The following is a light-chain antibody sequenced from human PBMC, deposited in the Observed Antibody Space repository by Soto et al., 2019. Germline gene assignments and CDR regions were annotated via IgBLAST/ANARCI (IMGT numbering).Light chain of an antibody. Sequence: EIVLTQSPDTLSLSPGERATLSCRSSQRSVSSYLAWYQQKPGQAPRLLIYGAYNRASGIPDRFTGSGSGADFTLTISSLEPEDSAVYYCQQYGKSPLLFTFGPGTKVDIK. J-gene: IGKJ3*01. CDR3: QQYGKSPLLFT. CDR2: GAY. V-gene: IGKV3-20*01. CDR1: QRSVSSY.